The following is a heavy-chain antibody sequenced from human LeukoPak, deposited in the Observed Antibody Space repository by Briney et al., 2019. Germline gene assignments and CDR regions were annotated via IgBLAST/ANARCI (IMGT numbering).Heavy chain of an antibody. CDR1: GFTFSSYA. D-gene: IGHD3-10*01. CDR2: ISRCGGST. CDR3: AKRATMVN. J-gene: IGHJ4*02. Sequence: GGSLRLSCAASGFTFSSYAMRWVRQAPRKGLDWVSAISRCGGSTHYADSVKGRFTISRDNSKNTLYLQMNTLRAEDTAVYYCAKRATMVNWGQGTLVTVSS. V-gene: IGHV3-23*01.